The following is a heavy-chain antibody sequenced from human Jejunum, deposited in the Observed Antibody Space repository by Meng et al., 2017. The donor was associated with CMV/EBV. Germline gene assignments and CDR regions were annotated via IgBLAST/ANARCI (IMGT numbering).Heavy chain of an antibody. CDR3: ARDQPNYYDPSHSFQY. J-gene: IGHJ1*01. Sequence: SGFDLSSYWMSCVRQAPGKGLEWVANIKEDGSERFFVDSVKGRFTISRDDAQNSVYLEMNSLKVEDTGVYYCARDQPNYYDPSHSFQYWGQGTLVTVSS. CDR2: IKEDGSER. V-gene: IGHV3-7*01. D-gene: IGHD3-3*01. CDR1: GFDLSSYW.